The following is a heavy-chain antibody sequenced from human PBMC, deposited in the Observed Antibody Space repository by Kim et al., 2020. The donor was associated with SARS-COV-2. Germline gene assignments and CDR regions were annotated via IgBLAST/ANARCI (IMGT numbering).Heavy chain of an antibody. V-gene: IGHV3-21*04. J-gene: IGHJ4*02. D-gene: IGHD6-13*01. CDR3: ARGSSSWWEWPAAAGTPFDY. CDR1: GFTFSSYS. CDR2: ISSSSSYI. Sequence: GGSLRLSCAASGFTFSSYSMNWVRQAPGKGLEWVSSISSSSSYIYYADSVKGRFTISRDNAKNSLYLQMNSLRAEDTAVYYCARGSSSWWEWPAAAGTPFDYGGQGTLVTVSS.